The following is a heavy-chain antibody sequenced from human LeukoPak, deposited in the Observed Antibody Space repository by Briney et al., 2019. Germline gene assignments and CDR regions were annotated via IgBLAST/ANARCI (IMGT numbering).Heavy chain of an antibody. CDR3: ARGSGWYYGMDV. J-gene: IGHJ6*02. CDR2: FDPEDGET. Sequence: GASVKVSCKVSGCTLTELSMHWVRQAPGKGLEWMGGFDPEDGETIYAQKFQGRVTMTEDTSTDTAYMELSSLRSDDTAVYYCARGSGWYYGMDVWGQGTTVTVSS. V-gene: IGHV1-24*01. CDR1: GCTLTELS. D-gene: IGHD6-19*01.